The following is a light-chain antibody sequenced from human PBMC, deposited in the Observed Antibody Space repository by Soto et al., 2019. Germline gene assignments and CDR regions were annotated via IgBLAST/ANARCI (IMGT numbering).Light chain of an antibody. CDR2: AAS. CDR1: QGISSY. J-gene: IGKJ2*01. Sequence: AIRMTQSPSSFSASTGDRVTITCRASQGISSYLAWYQQKPGKAPKLLIYAASTLQSGVPSRFSGSGSGTDFTLTISCLQSEDFANYYCQQYYSYPPPFGQGTKLEIK. V-gene: IGKV1-8*01. CDR3: QQYYSYPPP.